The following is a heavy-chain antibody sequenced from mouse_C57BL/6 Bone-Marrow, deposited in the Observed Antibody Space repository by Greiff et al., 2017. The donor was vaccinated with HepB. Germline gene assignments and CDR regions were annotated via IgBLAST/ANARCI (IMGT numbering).Heavy chain of an antibody. Sequence: QVQLQQSGAELARPGASVKLSCKASGYTFTSYGISWVKQRTGQGLEWIGEIYPRSGNTYYNEKFKGKATRTADKSSSTAYMELRSLTSEDSAVYFCALAWFAYWGQGTLVTVSA. CDR2: IYPRSGNT. J-gene: IGHJ3*01. V-gene: IGHV1-81*01. CDR3: ALAWFAY. CDR1: GYTFTSYG.